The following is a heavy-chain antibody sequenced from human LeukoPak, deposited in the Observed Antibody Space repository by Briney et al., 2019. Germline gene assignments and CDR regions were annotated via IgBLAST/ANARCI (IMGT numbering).Heavy chain of an antibody. CDR3: AKGYPTLGIDC. Sequence: PGGSLRLSCAASGFTFSNAWMSWVRQAPGKGLEWVALISFDGSNKFYADSVKGRFTISRDNSKNTLYLQMNSLRAEDTAVYYCAKGYPTLGIDCWGQGTLVTISS. CDR2: ISFDGSNK. J-gene: IGHJ4*02. CDR1: GFTFSNAW. V-gene: IGHV3-30*18. D-gene: IGHD4-23*01.